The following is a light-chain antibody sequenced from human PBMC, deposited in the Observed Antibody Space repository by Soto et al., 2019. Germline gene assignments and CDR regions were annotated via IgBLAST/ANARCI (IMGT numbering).Light chain of an antibody. CDR1: QNLSTW. J-gene: IGKJ4*01. CDR2: KAS. Sequence: DIQMTQSPSTLSASVGDRVTITCRASQNLSTWLAWYQQKPGKAPKLLIYKASSLEGVVPSRFSGSGSGTEFNITVSSLQPDDFATYYCQQYNTYPLTFGGGTTVEIK. V-gene: IGKV1-5*03. CDR3: QQYNTYPLT.